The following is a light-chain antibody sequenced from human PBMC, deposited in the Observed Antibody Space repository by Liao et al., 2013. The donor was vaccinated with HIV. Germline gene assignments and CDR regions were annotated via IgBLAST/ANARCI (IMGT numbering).Light chain of an antibody. CDR2: QDI. J-gene: IGLJ1*01. V-gene: IGLV3-1*01. Sequence: SYELTQPPSVSVSPGQTASITCSGDKLGDKYACWYQQKPGQSPVLVIYQDIKRPSGIPERFSASNSGNTATLTISGTQTMDEADYYCQAWDTSTHVFGTGTKVTVL. CDR3: QAWDTSTHV. CDR1: KLGDKY.